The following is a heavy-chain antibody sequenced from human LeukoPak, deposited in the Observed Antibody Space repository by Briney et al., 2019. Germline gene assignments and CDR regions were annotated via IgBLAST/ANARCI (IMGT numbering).Heavy chain of an antibody. Sequence: ASVKVSCKASGGTFTSHTITWLRQASGQGLEWMGGTIPFLGAAHTAQKFQGSVTITTDESTDTAYLELSSLRSEDTAVYYCATDRNLEDCRSSSCYGVWAFNVWGQGTMVTVSS. CDR1: GGTFTSHT. CDR3: ATDRNLEDCRSSSCYGVWAFNV. D-gene: IGHD2-2*01. CDR2: TIPFLGAA. V-gene: IGHV1-69*05. J-gene: IGHJ3*01.